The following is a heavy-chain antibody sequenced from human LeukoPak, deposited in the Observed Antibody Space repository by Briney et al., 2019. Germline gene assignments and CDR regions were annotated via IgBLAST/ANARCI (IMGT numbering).Heavy chain of an antibody. CDR1: GFSFTNYA. J-gene: IGHJ3*02. D-gene: IGHD3-9*01. CDR2: MKGGGET. CDR3: AKGGDIYAFDI. Sequence: GGSLRLSCAASGFSFTNYAMSWVRQAPARGPEWLSSMKGGGETFYADSVKGRFTISRDNSKNTLYLQMNSLRAEDTAVYYCAKGGDIYAFDIWGQGTMVTVSS. V-gene: IGHV3-23*01.